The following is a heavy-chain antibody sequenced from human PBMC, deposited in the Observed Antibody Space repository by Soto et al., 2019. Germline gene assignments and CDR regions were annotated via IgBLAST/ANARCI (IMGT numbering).Heavy chain of an antibody. V-gene: IGHV3-23*01. Sequence: PGGSLRLSCAASGFTFSSYAMSWVRQAPGKGLEWVSAISGSGGSTYYADSVKGRFTISRDNSKNTLYLQMISLRAEDTAVYYCARDVAAAGNTPYSYYYGMDVWGQGTTVTVSS. CDR3: ARDVAAAGNTPYSYYYGMDV. CDR2: ISGSGGST. J-gene: IGHJ6*02. D-gene: IGHD6-13*01. CDR1: GFTFSSYA.